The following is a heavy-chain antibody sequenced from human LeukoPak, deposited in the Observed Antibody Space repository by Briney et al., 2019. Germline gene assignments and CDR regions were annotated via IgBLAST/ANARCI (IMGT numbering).Heavy chain of an antibody. CDR3: AREAYYYDISGYYPSEIDY. V-gene: IGHV4-30-4*01. CDR2: IYYSGIT. Sequence: SETLSLTCTVSGDSISNGDYHWSWIRQTPGKGLEWIGYIYYSGITYYNPSLRSRVTISVDTSKNQFSLRLRSVTAADTAMYYCAREAYYYDISGYYPSEIDYWGQGTLVTVSS. D-gene: IGHD3-22*01. CDR1: GDSISNGDYH. J-gene: IGHJ4*02.